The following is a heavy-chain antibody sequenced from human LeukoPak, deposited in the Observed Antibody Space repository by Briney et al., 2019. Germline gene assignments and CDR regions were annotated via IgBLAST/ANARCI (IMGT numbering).Heavy chain of an antibody. Sequence: GASVKVSCKASGYTFTSYGVSWVRQAPGQGLEWMGWISAYNGNTNYAQKVRGRVTMTTDTSTRTAYMELRSLRSDDTAVYYCARGLQENLAWLTAFSAFDIRGHRKLVTVSS. J-gene: IGHJ3*02. CDR2: ISAYNGNT. CDR3: ARGLQENLAWLTAFSAFDI. CDR1: GYTFTSYG. D-gene: IGHD6-19*01. V-gene: IGHV1-18*01.